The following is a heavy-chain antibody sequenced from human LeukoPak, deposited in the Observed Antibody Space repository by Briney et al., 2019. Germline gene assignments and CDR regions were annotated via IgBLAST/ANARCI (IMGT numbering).Heavy chain of an antibody. Sequence: SETLSLTCTVSGGSISSYYWSWIRQPAGKGLEWIGRIYSSGSTNYNPSLKSRVTMSVDTSKNQFSLKVSSVTAADTAVYYCARVGIPAARKGYYYYYGMDVWGQGTTVTVSS. CDR2: IYSSGST. CDR3: ARVGIPAARKGYYYYYGMDV. D-gene: IGHD6-13*01. CDR1: GGSISSYY. V-gene: IGHV4-4*07. J-gene: IGHJ6*02.